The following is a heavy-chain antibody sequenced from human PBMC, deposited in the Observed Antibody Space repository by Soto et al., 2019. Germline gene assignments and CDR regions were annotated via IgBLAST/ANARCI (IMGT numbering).Heavy chain of an antibody. CDR2: INPNSGGT. CDR3: ARAYRLGFFEWLFLAY. Sequence: ASVKVSCKASGYTFTGYYMHWVRQAPGQGLEWMGWINPNSGGTNYAQKFQGRVTMTRDTSISTAYMELSRLRSDDTAVYYCARAYRLGFFEWLFLAYWGQGTMVTVSS. D-gene: IGHD3-3*01. V-gene: IGHV1-2*02. J-gene: IGHJ4*02. CDR1: GYTFTGYY.